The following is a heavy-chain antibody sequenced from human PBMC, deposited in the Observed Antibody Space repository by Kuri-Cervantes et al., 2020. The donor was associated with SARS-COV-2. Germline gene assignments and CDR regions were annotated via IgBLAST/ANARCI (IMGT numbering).Heavy chain of an antibody. V-gene: IGHV4-30-2*01. CDR1: GGSISSGGYS. Sequence: LRLSCAVSGGSISSGGYSWSWIRQPPGKGLEWIGYIYHSGSTYFNPSLKSRVTLSADRSKNQFSLNLTSVTAADTAVYYCARVDSSLTIDYWGQGTLVTVSS. CDR3: ARVDSSLTIDY. J-gene: IGHJ4*02. CDR2: IYHSGST. D-gene: IGHD6-13*01.